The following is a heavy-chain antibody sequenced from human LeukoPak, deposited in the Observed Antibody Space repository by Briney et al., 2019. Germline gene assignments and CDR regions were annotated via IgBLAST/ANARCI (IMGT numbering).Heavy chain of an antibody. CDR3: AREWTMVRGVSSLQH. D-gene: IGHD3-10*01. V-gene: IGHV1-18*01. CDR2: ISAYNGNT. CDR1: GYTFTSYG. J-gene: IGHJ1*01. Sequence: SVKVSCKASGYTFTSYGIVWVRQAPGQGLEWMGWISAYNGNTNYTQKFQGRVTMTKDTSTSTAYMELGSLRSDDTAVYYCAREWTMVRGVSSLQHWGQGTLVTVFS.